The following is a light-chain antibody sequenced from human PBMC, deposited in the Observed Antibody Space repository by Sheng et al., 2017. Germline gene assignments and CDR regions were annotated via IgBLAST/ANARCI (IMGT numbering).Light chain of an antibody. CDR1: ASNIGTES. CDR2: NND. Sequence: QSVLTQAPSASGTPGQSVTISCSGGASNIGTESVNWYKHVPGTAPRLLIYNNDLRPSGVPDRFSGSKSGTSASLAITGLQAEDEADYYCQSYDSSLSGSGVFGGGTKLTVL. V-gene: IGLV1-44*01. CDR3: QSYDSSLSGSGV. J-gene: IGLJ3*02.